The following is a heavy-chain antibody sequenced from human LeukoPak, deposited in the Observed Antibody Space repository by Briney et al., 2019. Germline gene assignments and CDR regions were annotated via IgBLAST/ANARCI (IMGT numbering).Heavy chain of an antibody. CDR1: GGSISSYY. J-gene: IGHJ4*02. D-gene: IGHD6-13*01. Sequence: PSETLSLTCTVSGGSISSYYWTWIRQPPGKGLEWIGYFYYNGITNYNPSLKSRVTMSVDTSKNQFSLKLSSVTAADTAVYYCARDELDYFDYWGQGTLVTVSS. CDR3: ARDELDYFDY. CDR2: FYYNGIT. V-gene: IGHV4-59*12.